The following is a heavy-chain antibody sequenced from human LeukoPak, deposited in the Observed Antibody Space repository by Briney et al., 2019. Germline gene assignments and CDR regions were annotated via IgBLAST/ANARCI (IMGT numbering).Heavy chain of an antibody. V-gene: IGHV6-1*01. CDR2: TYYSSKWYN. D-gene: IGHD3-10*01. CDR1: GDSVSSNSAA. J-gene: IGHJ3*02. CDR3: AREPNWASGGHSAFDI. Sequence: SQTLSLTCAISGDSVSSNSAAWNWIRQSPSRGLEWLGRTYYSSKWYNDYAVSVKSRITINPDTSKNQFSLQLNTVTPEDTAVYYCAREPNWASGGHSAFDIWDQATMVTVSS.